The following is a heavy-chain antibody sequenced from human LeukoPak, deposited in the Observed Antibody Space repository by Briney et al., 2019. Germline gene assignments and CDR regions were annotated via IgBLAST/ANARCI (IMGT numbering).Heavy chain of an antibody. Sequence: PGGSLRLSCAASGFTFSSYEMNWVRQAPGKGLEWVSYTSSSGSTIYYADSVKGRFTISRDNAKNSLYLQMNSLRAEDTAVYYCARDYFYGSGSPPRGYYYYYYMDVWGKGTTVTISS. J-gene: IGHJ6*03. D-gene: IGHD3-10*01. CDR3: ARDYFYGSGSPPRGYYYYYYMDV. CDR2: TSSSGSTI. CDR1: GFTFSSYE. V-gene: IGHV3-48*03.